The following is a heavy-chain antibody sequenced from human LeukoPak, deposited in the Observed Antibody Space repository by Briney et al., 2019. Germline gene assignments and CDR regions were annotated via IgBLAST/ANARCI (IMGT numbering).Heavy chain of an antibody. V-gene: IGHV1-2*02. CDR3: ARGLQENLAWLQAFSAFDI. CDR1: GYTFTGYY. J-gene: IGHJ3*02. D-gene: IGHD6-19*01. Sequence: ASVKVSCKASGYTFTGYYMHWVRQAPGQGLEWMGWINPNSGGTNYAQKLQGRVTMTTDTSTSTAYMGLRSLRSDDTAVYYCARGLQENLAWLQAFSAFDIWGQGTMVTVSS. CDR2: INPNSGGT.